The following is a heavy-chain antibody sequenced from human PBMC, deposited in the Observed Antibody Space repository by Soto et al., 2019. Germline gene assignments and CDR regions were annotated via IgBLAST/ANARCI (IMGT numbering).Heavy chain of an antibody. D-gene: IGHD3-3*02. J-gene: IGHJ5*02. CDR3: ARAPDLAYDP. CDR2: IYYSGST. V-gene: IGHV4-39*01. CDR1: GGSISSSSYF. Sequence: SETLSLTCSVSGGSISSSSYFWGWIRQPPGKGLEWIGSIYYSGSTYYNPSLKSRVTVSVDTSKNQFSLKLSSVTAADTAVYYCARAPDLAYDPWGQGTLVTVSS.